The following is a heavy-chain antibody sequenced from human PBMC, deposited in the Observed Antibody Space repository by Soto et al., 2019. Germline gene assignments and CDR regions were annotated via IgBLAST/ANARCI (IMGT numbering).Heavy chain of an antibody. CDR1: GGSMSEYF. D-gene: IGHD3-10*01. J-gene: IGHJ4*02. V-gene: IGHV4-59*01. CDR3: ARDGYDGSGSPYPAY. Sequence: XATLSLTCTVCGGSMSEYFWSWIRQSPGKGLEWIGYVYYLGSTDYNPSLKSRVTISVDTSKRQFSLKLSSVTVADTAVYYCARDGYDGSGSPYPAYWGPGAQVTVSS. CDR2: VYYLGST.